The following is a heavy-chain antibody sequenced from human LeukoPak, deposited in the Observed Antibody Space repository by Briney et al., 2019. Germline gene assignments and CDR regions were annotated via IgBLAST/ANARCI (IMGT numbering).Heavy chain of an antibody. D-gene: IGHD6-13*01. CDR1: GGTFSSYA. Sequence: SVKVSCKASGGTFSSYAISWVRQAPGQGLEWMGRIIPILGIANYAQKFQGRVTITTDESTSTAYMELSSLRSEDTAVYYCARAGIAARGDNYYMDVWGKGTTVTVSS. CDR3: ARAGIAARGDNYYMDV. J-gene: IGHJ6*03. CDR2: IIPILGIA. V-gene: IGHV1-69*04.